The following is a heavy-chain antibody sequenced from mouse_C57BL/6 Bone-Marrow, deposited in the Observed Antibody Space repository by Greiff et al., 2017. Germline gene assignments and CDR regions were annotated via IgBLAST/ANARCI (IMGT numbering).Heavy chain of an antibody. Sequence: EVKVVESGGGLVKPGGSLKLSCAASGFTFSDYGMHWVRQAPEKGLEWVAYISSGSSTIYYADTVKGRFTISRDNAKNTLFLQMTSLRSEDTASYYCARRSNYPWYFDVWGTGTTVTVSS. D-gene: IGHD2-5*01. V-gene: IGHV5-17*01. CDR3: ARRSNYPWYFDV. CDR2: ISSGSSTI. J-gene: IGHJ1*03. CDR1: GFTFSDYG.